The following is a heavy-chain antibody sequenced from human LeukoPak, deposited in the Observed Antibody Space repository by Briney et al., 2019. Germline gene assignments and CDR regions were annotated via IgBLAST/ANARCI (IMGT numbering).Heavy chain of an antibody. CDR1: GFTFSNYA. D-gene: IGHD6-13*01. CDR3: AKDQVPQQLVRYFDY. Sequence: GGSLRLSCAASGFTFSNYAMSWVRQAPGKGLEWVSAISDSGGNTYYADSVKGQFTISRDNSKNTLYLQMSSLRAEDTAVYYCAKDQVPQQLVRYFDYWGQGTLVTVSS. CDR2: ISDSGGNT. J-gene: IGHJ4*02. V-gene: IGHV3-23*01.